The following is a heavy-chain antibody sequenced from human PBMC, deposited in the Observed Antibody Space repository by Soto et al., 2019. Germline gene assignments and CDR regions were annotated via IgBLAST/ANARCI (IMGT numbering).Heavy chain of an antibody. V-gene: IGHV4-30-2*05. J-gene: IGHJ4*02. CDR2: IYHSGST. CDR1: GVSISSGGYS. CDR3: ARAPVSSGWYANFDY. D-gene: IGHD6-19*01. Sequence: SETLSLTCAVSGVSISSGGYSWSWIRQPPGKGLEWIGYIYHSGSTYYNPSLKSRVTISVDTSKNQFSLKLSSVTAADTAVYYCARAPVSSGWYANFDYWGQGTLVTVSS.